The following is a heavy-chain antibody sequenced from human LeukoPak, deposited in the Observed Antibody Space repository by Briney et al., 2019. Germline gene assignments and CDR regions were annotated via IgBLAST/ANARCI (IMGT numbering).Heavy chain of an antibody. V-gene: IGHV3-13*01. J-gene: IGHJ6*02. CDR1: GFTFSSYD. Sequence: GGSLRLSCAASGFTFSSYDMHWIRQATGKGLEWVSAIGTAGDTYYPGSVKGRFTISRENAKNSLYLQMNSLRAGDTAVYYCARGYSSSTFHPPYYYGMDVWGQGTTVTVSS. CDR2: IGTAGDT. D-gene: IGHD6-13*01. CDR3: ARGYSSSTFHPPYYYGMDV.